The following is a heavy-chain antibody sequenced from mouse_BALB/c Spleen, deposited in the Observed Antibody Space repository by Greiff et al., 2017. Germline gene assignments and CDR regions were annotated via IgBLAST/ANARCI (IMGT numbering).Heavy chain of an antibody. V-gene: IGHV1S81*02. J-gene: IGHJ3*01. Sequence: QVQLQQSGAELVKPWASVKLSCTASGYTFTSYYMYWVKQRPGQGLEWIGEINPSNGGTNFNEKFRSKSTLTVDKSSSTAYMQLRSLTSEDSAVYYCTRGTTATGVAYWGQGTLVTVSA. CDR2: INPSNGGT. D-gene: IGHD1-2*01. CDR3: TRGTTATGVAY. CDR1: GYTFTSYY.